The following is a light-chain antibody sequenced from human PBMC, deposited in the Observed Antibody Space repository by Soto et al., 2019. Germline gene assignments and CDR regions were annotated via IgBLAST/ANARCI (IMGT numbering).Light chain of an antibody. J-gene: IGLJ2*01. CDR1: SSDIGSNT. CDR2: SNN. CDR3: AAWDESRDGRVV. Sequence: QSVLTQPPSASGTPGQRVTISCSGSSSDIGSNTVNWYQQLPGTAPKLLIYSNNLRPSGVPDRFSGSNSGTSASLAISGLQSEDEADYYCAAWDESRDGRVVFGGGTKLTVL. V-gene: IGLV1-44*01.